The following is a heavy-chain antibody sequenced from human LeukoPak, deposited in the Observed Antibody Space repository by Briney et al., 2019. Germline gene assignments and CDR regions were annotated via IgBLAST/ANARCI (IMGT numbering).Heavy chain of an antibody. CDR3: ARELIHRGGSYPDY. V-gene: IGHV6-1*01. CDR1: GDNVSSNSAA. CDR2: TYYSSKWYN. J-gene: IGHJ4*02. D-gene: IGHD1-26*01. Sequence: SQTLSLTCAISGDNVSSNSAAWTWIRQSPSRGLQWLGRTYYSSKWYNDYAVSVKSRITINADTSKNQFSLQLSSVTPVYTAVYFCARELIHRGGSYPDYWGQGSLVTVSS.